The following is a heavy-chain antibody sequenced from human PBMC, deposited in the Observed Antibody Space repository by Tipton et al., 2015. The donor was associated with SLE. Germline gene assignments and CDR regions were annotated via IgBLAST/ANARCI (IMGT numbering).Heavy chain of an antibody. V-gene: IGHV4-4*07. Sequence: GLVKPSQTLSLTCTVSGGSISGYYWSWVRQPAGKGLEWIGRIYTSASTIYNPSLKSRVTLSSDTPKNQFSLRVRSVTAADTAVYYCARVFVGVWGQGTTVTVSS. D-gene: IGHD3-3*01. CDR2: IYTSAST. CDR3: ARVFVGV. CDR1: GGSISGYY. J-gene: IGHJ6*02.